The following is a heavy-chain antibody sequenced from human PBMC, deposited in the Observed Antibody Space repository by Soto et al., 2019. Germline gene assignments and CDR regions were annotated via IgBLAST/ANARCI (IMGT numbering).Heavy chain of an antibody. Sequence: GEAVKSSCKGSGDTFTNYWRSWVRQMPGKGLEWMGRIDPSDSYTNYSPSSEGHVTISADKSISTAYLQWSSLKASDTAMYFCARRIRSTPGLSNAMDVWGQGTTVTVSS. CDR1: GDTFTNYW. D-gene: IGHD4-17*01. V-gene: IGHV5-10-1*01. CDR3: ARRIRSTPGLSNAMDV. CDR2: IDPSDSYT. J-gene: IGHJ6*02.